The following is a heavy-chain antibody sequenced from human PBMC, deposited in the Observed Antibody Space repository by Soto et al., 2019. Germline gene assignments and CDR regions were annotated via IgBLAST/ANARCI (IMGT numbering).Heavy chain of an antibody. CDR1: GLTFSSHW. CDR2: IKEDGSQK. Sequence: EVQLVESGGGLVQPGGSLRLSCAASGLTFSSHWMSWVRQAPGKGLEWVANIKEDGSQKYYVDSVKGRFTISRDNTRNSLYLQMNSLRAEDTTVYYCETDFPGYWGQGTLVSVSS. J-gene: IGHJ4*02. CDR3: ETDFPGY. D-gene: IGHD2-21*01. V-gene: IGHV3-7*01.